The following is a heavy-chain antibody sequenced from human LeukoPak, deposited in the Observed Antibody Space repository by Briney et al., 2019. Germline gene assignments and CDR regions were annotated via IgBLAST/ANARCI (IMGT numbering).Heavy chain of an antibody. CDR1: GYTFTSYG. V-gene: IGHV1-18*01. J-gene: IGHJ6*03. CDR3: ARATGIAAADRYYYYYYMDV. D-gene: IGHD6-13*01. CDR2: ISAYNGNT. Sequence: ASVKVSCKASGYTFTSYGISWVRQAPGQGLEWMGWISAYNGNTNYAQKPQGRVTMTTDTSTSTAYMELRRLRSDDTAVYYCARATGIAAADRYYYYYYMDVWGKGTTVTVSS.